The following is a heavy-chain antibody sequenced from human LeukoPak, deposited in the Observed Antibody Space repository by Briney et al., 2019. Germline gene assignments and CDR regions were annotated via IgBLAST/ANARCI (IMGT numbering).Heavy chain of an antibody. CDR1: GFTLSSYA. V-gene: IGHV3-30-3*01. J-gene: IGHJ4*02. Sequence: PGRSLRLSCAASGFTLSSYAMHWVRQAPGKGLEWVAVISYDGSNKYYADSVKGRFTISRDNSKNTLYLQMNSLRAEDTAVYYCARGHCSSTSCLGDYWGQGTLVTVSS. D-gene: IGHD2-2*01. CDR2: ISYDGSNK. CDR3: ARGHCSSTSCLGDY.